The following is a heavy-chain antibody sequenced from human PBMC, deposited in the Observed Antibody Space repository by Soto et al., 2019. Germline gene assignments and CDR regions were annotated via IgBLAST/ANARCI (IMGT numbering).Heavy chain of an antibody. CDR1: GGSINSYY. J-gene: IGHJ5*02. V-gene: IGHV4-59*01. D-gene: IGHD6-25*01. Sequence: SETLSLTCTVSGGSINSYYWSWIRQPPGKGLEWIGYIYYSGSTNYNPSLTSRVTISVDTSKNQFSLKLSSVTAADTAVYYCARGRSSAWHNWFDPWGQGTLVTV. CDR2: IYYSGST. CDR3: ARGRSSAWHNWFDP.